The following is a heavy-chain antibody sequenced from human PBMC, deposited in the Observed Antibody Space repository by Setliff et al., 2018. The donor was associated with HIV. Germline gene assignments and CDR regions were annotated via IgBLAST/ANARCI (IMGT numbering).Heavy chain of an antibody. CDR2: INHAGAT. V-gene: IGHV4-59*06. J-gene: IGHJ4*02. CDR3: ARMSISASVYFDY. D-gene: IGHD6-25*01. Sequence: PSETLSLTCTVSGGSISSYYWSWIRQPPGKGLEWIGEINHAGATYYQSSLESRLTISVDTSKNQFSLKLNSVTAADTAVYFCARMSISASVYFDYWGQGSQVTVSS. CDR1: GGSISSYY.